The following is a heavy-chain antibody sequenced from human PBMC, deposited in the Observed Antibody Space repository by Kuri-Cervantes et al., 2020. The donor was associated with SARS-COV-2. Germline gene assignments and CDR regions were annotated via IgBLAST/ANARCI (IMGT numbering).Heavy chain of an antibody. CDR3: ARGPFSSGWFDY. V-gene: IGHV1-3*01. CDR2: INAGNGNT. CDR1: GYTFTSYA. J-gene: IGHJ4*02. Sequence: ASVKVSCKASGYTFTSYAMHWVRQAPGQRLEWMGWINAGNGNTKYSQKFQGRVTITRDTSASTAYMELSRLRSDDTAVYYCARGPFSSGWFDYWGQGTLVTVSS. D-gene: IGHD6-19*01.